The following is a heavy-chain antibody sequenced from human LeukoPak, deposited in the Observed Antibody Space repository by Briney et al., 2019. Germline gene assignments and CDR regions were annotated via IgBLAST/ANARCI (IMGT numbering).Heavy chain of an antibody. CDR1: GFTFSSYG. Sequence: GGSLRLSCAASGFTFSSYGMHWVRQAPGKGLEWVAVIWYDGSNKYYADSVKGRFTISRDNSKNTLYLQMNSLRAEDTAVYYCARERGYNYGYSDYWGQGTLVTVSS. V-gene: IGHV3-33*01. D-gene: IGHD5-18*01. CDR3: ARERGYNYGYSDY. J-gene: IGHJ4*02. CDR2: IWYDGSNK.